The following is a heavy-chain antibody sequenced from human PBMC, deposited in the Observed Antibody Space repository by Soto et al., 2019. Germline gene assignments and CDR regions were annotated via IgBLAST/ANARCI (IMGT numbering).Heavy chain of an antibody. J-gene: IGHJ1*01. CDR2: IWYDGSNK. Sequence: QVQLVESGGGVVQPGRSLRLSCAASGFTLSSYGMHWVRQAPGKGLEWVAVIWYDGSNKYYADSVKGRFTISRDNSKNTLYLQMNSLRAEDTAVYYCARDVYGDYVEYFQHWGQGTLVTVSS. CDR1: GFTLSSYG. D-gene: IGHD4-17*01. CDR3: ARDVYGDYVEYFQH. V-gene: IGHV3-33*01.